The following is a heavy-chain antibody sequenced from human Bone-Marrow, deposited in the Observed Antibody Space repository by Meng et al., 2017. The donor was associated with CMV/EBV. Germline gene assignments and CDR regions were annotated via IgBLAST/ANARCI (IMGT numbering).Heavy chain of an antibody. CDR3: ARGVAETLGWEMGY. CDR1: GFIFKSYC. Sequence: VTVVCAVGGLVQTVGYRQLSFAVSGFIFKSYCMHWVGEVPGKGLEWVPRIDIDGRDITYADSVRGRFSISRDDAKNTLYLQMNSLRIEDTAVYYCARGVAETLGWEMGYWGQGTLVTVSS. V-gene: IGHV3-74*03. J-gene: IGHJ4*02. CDR2: IDIDGRDI. D-gene: IGHD1-26*01.